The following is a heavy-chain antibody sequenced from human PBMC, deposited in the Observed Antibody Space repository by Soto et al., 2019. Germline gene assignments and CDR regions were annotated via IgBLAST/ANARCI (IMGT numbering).Heavy chain of an antibody. CDR3: ARWGVGATSGIDV. V-gene: IGHV3-64*01. Sequence: EVQLVESGGDLIQPGGSLRLSCAASGFTFSNHGMHWVRQAPGKGLEYVSAITGNGGSTYYATSVKGRFTISRDNSKNILYLQMGSLRIEDMAVYYCARWGVGATSGIDVWRQGTTVVVSS. CDR2: ITGNGGST. J-gene: IGHJ6*02. D-gene: IGHD1-26*01. CDR1: GFTFSNHG.